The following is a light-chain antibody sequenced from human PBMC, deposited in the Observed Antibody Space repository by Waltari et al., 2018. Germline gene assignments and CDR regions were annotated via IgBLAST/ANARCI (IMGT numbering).Light chain of an antibody. Sequence: QSALTQPASVSGSPGQSVTISCAGSSSDVGAYDFVSWYQKHPGRAPQLILSNVNRRPSVFADRISVAQSGNTATLTLSTLQPEDAAVCFFCSFSGSTFFVIFGGGTKLTVL. CDR1: SSDVGAYDF. CDR2: NVN. V-gene: IGLV2-23*02. J-gene: IGLJ2*01. CDR3: CSFSGSTFFVI.